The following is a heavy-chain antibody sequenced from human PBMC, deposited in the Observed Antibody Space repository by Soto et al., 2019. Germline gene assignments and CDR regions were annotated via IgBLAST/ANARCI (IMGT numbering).Heavy chain of an antibody. J-gene: IGHJ5*02. CDR2: IIPIFGTA. CDR3: AVRVWVEDWFVP. CDR1: GGTFSSYA. V-gene: IGHV1-69*12. D-gene: IGHD1-26*01. Sequence: QVQLVQSGAEVKKPGSSVKVSCKASGGTFSSYAISWVRQAPGQGLEWMGGIIPIFGTANFAQKFQGRVTITADESTSTAYMELRILRSEDTAVDYCAVRVWVEDWFVPWGEGTMVTVSS.